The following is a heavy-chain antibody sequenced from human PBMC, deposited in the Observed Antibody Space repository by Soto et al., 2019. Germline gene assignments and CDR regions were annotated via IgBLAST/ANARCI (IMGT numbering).Heavy chain of an antibody. CDR3: ARALTPRDIVVVVAATLDY. J-gene: IGHJ4*02. CDR1: GYTFTSYG. Sequence: ASVKVSCKASGYTFTSYGISWGRQAPGQGLEWMGWISAYNGNTNYAQKLQGRVTMTTDTSTSTAYMELRSLRSDDTAVYYCARALTPRDIVVVVAATLDYWGQGTLVTVSS. D-gene: IGHD2-15*01. V-gene: IGHV1-18*01. CDR2: ISAYNGNT.